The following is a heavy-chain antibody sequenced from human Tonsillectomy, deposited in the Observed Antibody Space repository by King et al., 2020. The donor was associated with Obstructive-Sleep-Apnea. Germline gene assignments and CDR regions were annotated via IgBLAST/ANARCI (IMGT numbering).Heavy chain of an antibody. CDR3: ARVSYYDSPGSPVTFDI. CDR1: GGSISSGDYC. Sequence: VQLQESGPGLAKPSQTLSLTCTVSGGSISSGDYCWSWIRQTPGKGLEWIGHIYNRGGTYYSPSLRSRLDISVDTSKNQFSVKLSSVTAADTAVYYCARVSYYDSPGSPVTFDIWDQGTMVTVSS. CDR2: IYNRGGT. V-gene: IGHV4-30-4*01. D-gene: IGHD3-22*01. J-gene: IGHJ3*02.